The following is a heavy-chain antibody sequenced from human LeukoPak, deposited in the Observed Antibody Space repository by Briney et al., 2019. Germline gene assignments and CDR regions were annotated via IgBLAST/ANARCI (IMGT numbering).Heavy chain of an antibody. CDR2: ISGSGGST. J-gene: IGHJ4*02. CDR1: GFTFSNAW. D-gene: IGHD3-22*01. CDR3: AKDYYDSSGYYLDY. Sequence: GGSLRLSCAASGFTFSNAWMNWVRQAPGKGLEWVSAISGSGGSTYYADSVKGRFTISRDNSKNTLYLQMNSLRAEDTVVYYCAKDYYDSSGYYLDYWGQGTLVTVSS. V-gene: IGHV3-23*01.